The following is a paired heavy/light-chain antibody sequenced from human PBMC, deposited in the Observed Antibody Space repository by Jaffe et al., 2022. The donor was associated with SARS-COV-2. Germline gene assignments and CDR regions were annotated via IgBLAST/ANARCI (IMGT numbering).Heavy chain of an antibody. D-gene: IGHD3-22*01. J-gene: IGHJ6*03. CDR1: GGSFSGYY. Sequence: QVQLQQWGAGLVKPSETLYLTCAVYGGSFSGYYWSWVRQPPGKGLEWIADINHSESTIYNPSLKSRVTLSVDTSKNQFSLKLSPVTAADTAIYYCARVQYYDKSGYYPTHNSYYMDVWGKGTTVIVSS. CDR3: ARVQYYDKSGYYPTHNSYYMDV. V-gene: IGHV4-34*02. CDR2: INHSEST.
Light chain of an antibody. CDR2: DNN. J-gene: IGLJ2*01. V-gene: IGLV1-51*01. CDR3: ATWESSLSAGRV. CDR1: SSNIGNNY. Sequence: QSVLTQPPSVSAAPGQKVTISCSGNSSNIGNNYVSWYQQFPGTAPKLLIYDNNERPSGIPDRFSGYKAGTSATLGISGLQTGDEADYYCATWESSLSAGRVFGGGTRLTVL.